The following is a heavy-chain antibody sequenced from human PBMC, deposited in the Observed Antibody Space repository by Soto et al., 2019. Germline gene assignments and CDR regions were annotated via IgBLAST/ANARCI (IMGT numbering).Heavy chain of an antibody. V-gene: IGHV5-51*01. CDR3: ARRSRGSSAVGNYYYGMDV. D-gene: IGHD6-25*01. Sequence: GESLKISCNGSGYIFTSYWIGWVRQMPGKGLEWMGIIYPGDSDTRYSPSFQGQVTISADKSISTAYLQWSSLKASDTAMYYCARRSRGSSAVGNYYYGMDVWGQGTTVTVSS. J-gene: IGHJ6*02. CDR2: IYPGDSDT. CDR1: GYIFTSYW.